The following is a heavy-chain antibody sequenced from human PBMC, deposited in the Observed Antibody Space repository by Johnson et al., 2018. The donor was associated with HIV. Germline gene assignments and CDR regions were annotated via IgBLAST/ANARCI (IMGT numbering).Heavy chain of an antibody. J-gene: IGHJ3*02. Sequence: VQLVESGGGLVQPGGSLRLSCAASGFTVSSNYMSWVRQAPGKGLDWVSVIYSGGSTYSADSVTGRFTISRDNSKNTLSLQMSSLRVEDTAVYFCASWGGLNHMGDPFDIWGQGTMVTVSS. D-gene: IGHD3-16*01. CDR1: GFTVSSNY. CDR3: ASWGGLNHMGDPFDI. CDR2: IYSGGST. V-gene: IGHV3-66*01.